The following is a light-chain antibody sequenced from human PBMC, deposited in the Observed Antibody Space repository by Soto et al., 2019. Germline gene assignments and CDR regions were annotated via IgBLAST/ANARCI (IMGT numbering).Light chain of an antibody. CDR3: SSYTSSSTSLVV. Sequence: QSVLTQPASVSGSPGQSITISCTGTSSDVGGYNYVSWYQQHLGKAPKLMIYDVSNRPSGVSNRFSGSKSGNTASLTISGLQAEDEADYYCSSYTSSSTSLVVFGGGTKLTVL. CDR1: SSDVGGYNY. CDR2: DVS. V-gene: IGLV2-14*01. J-gene: IGLJ2*01.